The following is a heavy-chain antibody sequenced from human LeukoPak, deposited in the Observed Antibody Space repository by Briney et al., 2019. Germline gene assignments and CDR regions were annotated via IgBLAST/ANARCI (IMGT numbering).Heavy chain of an antibody. Sequence: PGESLRLSCSASGFPFSSYAMHWVRQAPGKGLEYVSAISDSGGSNYYADSVKGRFTISSDNSKNTLFLQMSSLRAEATAVYFCVRRYSSGPYGMDVWGQGTTVTVSS. CDR1: GFPFSSYA. J-gene: IGHJ6*02. CDR3: VRRYSSGPYGMDV. D-gene: IGHD2-15*01. CDR2: ISDSGGSN. V-gene: IGHV3-64D*09.